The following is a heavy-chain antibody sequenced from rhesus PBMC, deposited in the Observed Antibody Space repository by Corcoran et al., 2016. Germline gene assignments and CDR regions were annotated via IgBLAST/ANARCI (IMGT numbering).Heavy chain of an antibody. D-gene: IGHD3-16*01. CDR1: GGSISDDYY. Sequence: QVQLQESGPGLVKPSETLSLTCAVSGGSISDDYYWSWISQPHGKGLEWIGYIYGSGGRTNYNPALKNRVTISRYTSKNQFSLTLSSVTAADTAVYYCARGYYSGSYYDRYCDLWGPGTPITSSS. CDR2: IYGSGGRT. CDR3: ARGYYSGSYYDRYCDL. J-gene: IGHJ2*01. V-gene: IGHV4-106*01.